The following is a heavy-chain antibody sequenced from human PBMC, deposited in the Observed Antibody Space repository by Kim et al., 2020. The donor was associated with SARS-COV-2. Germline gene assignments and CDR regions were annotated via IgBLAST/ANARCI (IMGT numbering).Heavy chain of an antibody. V-gene: IGHV4-34*01. J-gene: IGHJ6*03. CDR3: AGIYSSYFYMDV. Sequence: YSPSLKSRVTMSADTSKNQCFLKLSSVTAADTAVYYSAGIYSSYFYMDVWGKGTSVTVSS.